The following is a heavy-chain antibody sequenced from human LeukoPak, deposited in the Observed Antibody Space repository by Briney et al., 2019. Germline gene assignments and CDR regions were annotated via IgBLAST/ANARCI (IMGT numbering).Heavy chain of an antibody. CDR2: IYYSGST. V-gene: IGHV4-61*01. J-gene: IGHJ6*02. CDR1: GASLTSSTYD. Sequence: SETLSPTCTVSGASLTSSTYDWSWIRQPPGKGLERIGYIYYSGSTNSDPSLKSRVTISLDPSKNQFSLKLNSVTAADTAVYYCARDNSGSYIYVWGQGTTVTVSS. CDR3: ARDNSGSYIYV. D-gene: IGHD1-26*01.